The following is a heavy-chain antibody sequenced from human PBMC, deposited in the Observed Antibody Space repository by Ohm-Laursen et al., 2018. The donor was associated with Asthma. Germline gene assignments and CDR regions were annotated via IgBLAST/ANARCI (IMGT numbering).Heavy chain of an antibody. V-gene: IGHV4-39*01. CDR2: IYYSGST. CDR1: GGSISSSSYY. CDR3: ARTETIYYYGMDV. J-gene: IGHJ6*02. D-gene: IGHD3-9*01. Sequence: GTLSLTCTVSGGSISSSSYYWGWIRQPPGKGLEWIGSIYYSGSTYYNPSLKSRVTISVDTSKNQFSLKLSSVTAADTAVYYCARTETIYYYGMDVWGQGTTVTVSS.